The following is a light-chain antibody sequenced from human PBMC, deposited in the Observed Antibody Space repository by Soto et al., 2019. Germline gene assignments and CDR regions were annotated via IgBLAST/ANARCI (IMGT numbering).Light chain of an antibody. CDR1: QNINTR. J-gene: IGKJ1*01. CDR3: QQFDNFSRT. CDR2: SAS. V-gene: IGKV1-5*01. Sequence: DVPMTQSPATLSASVGDTVTITCRASQNINTRLAWYQQRPGKAPKLLLFSASRLKAGVPSRISGTGSGTDFALTISGLQPDDFATYYCQQFDNFSRTFGRGTKVEI.